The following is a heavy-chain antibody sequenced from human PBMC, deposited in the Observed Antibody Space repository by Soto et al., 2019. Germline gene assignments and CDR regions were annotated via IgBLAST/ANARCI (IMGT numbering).Heavy chain of an antibody. Sequence: ASVKVSCKASGYTFTSYGISWVRQAPGQGLEWMGWISAYNGNTNYAQKLQGRVTMTTDTSTSTAYMELRSLRSDDTAVYYYARDGMEDYDFWSGYSPYGMDVWGQGTTVTVSS. CDR3: ARDGMEDYDFWSGYSPYGMDV. CDR2: ISAYNGNT. CDR1: GYTFTSYG. V-gene: IGHV1-18*04. J-gene: IGHJ6*02. D-gene: IGHD3-3*01.